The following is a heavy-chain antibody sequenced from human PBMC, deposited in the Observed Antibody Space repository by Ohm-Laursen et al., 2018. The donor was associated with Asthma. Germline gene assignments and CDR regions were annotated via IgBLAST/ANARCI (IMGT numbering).Heavy chain of an antibody. J-gene: IGHJ1*01. CDR1: GFTFSSYS. CDR3: ARIGPEWELPGREYSLHH. D-gene: IGHD1-26*01. Sequence: SLRLSCTASGFTFSSYSMNWVRQIPGKGLEWAASISTASTFIYYADSVRGRFTTSRDNARNSVYLQMNSLRAEDTALYYCARIGPEWELPGREYSLHHWGEGTLVTVSS. V-gene: IGHV3-21*01. CDR2: ISTASTFI.